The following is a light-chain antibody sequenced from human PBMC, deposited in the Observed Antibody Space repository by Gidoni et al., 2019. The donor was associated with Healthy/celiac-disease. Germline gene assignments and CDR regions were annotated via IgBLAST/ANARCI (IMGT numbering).Light chain of an antibody. Sequence: ELVLTQSPATLSLSPGESATLSCRASQSVSSYLDWYQQRPGQAPRLLIYDASNRATGIPARFSGSGSGTDFTLTISSLEAEDFAVYYCQQRSNWPPVTFGPGTKVEIK. V-gene: IGKV3-11*01. CDR2: DAS. CDR1: QSVSSY. CDR3: QQRSNWPPVT. J-gene: IGKJ3*01.